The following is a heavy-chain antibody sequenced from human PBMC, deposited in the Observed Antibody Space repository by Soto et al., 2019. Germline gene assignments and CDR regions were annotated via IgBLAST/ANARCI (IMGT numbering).Heavy chain of an antibody. D-gene: IGHD5-12*01. CDR3: AHGRWEESRDGYRVWFDP. Sequence: QVQLVQSGAEVKKPGSSVKVSCKASGGTFSSYTISWVRQAPGQGLEWMGRIIPILGIANYAQKFQGRVTITADNSTSTAYMELSSLRSEDTAVYYCAHGRWEESRDGYRVWFDPWGQGTLVTVSS. V-gene: IGHV1-69*02. CDR2: IIPILGIA. CDR1: GGTFSSYT. J-gene: IGHJ5*02.